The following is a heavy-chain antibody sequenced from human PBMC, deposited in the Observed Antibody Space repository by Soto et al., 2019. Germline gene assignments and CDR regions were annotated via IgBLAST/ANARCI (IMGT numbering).Heavy chain of an antibody. CDR1: GFTFSSVG. CDR3: ARDRHFRGGPDDI. V-gene: IGHV3-33*01. CDR2: IWHDGTFT. D-gene: IGHD3-3*02. Sequence: QVQLVESGGGVVQSGRSPRLSCAASGFTFSSVGMHWVHQAPGKGLEWVALIWHDGTFTHYADSVKGRFTISRDNSKNMLYLQMNSLRAADTAVYYCARDRHFRGGPDDIWGQGTMVTVSS. J-gene: IGHJ3*02.